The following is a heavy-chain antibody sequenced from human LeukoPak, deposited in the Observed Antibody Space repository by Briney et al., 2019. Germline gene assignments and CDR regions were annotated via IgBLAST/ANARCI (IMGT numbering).Heavy chain of an antibody. V-gene: IGHV4-34*01. CDR3: ARGPSWTRGGY. Sequence: SETLSLTCAVYGGSFSGYYWSWIRQPPGKGLEWIGEINHSGSTNYNPSLKSRVTISVDTSKNQFSLKLSSVTAADTAVYYCARGPSWTRGGYWGQGTLVTVSS. CDR2: INHSGST. CDR1: GGSFSGYY. J-gene: IGHJ4*02. D-gene: IGHD3/OR15-3a*01.